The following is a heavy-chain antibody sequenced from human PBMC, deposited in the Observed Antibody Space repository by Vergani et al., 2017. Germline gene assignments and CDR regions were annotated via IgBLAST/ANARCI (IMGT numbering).Heavy chain of an antibody. D-gene: IGHD1-1*01. J-gene: IGHJ4*02. V-gene: IGHV5-51*01. CDR2: IYPADSDT. CDR3: SRHTTYTDS. Sequence: EVELVQSGPEMRKPGDSLKISCKGSEYSFGNYWIGWVSQMPGKGLDWMGIIYPADSDTRYSPSFQGQVTISTDKSISTAFLQWDSLKASDTAIYYCSRHTTYTDSWGQGTLVTVSS. CDR1: EYSFGNYW.